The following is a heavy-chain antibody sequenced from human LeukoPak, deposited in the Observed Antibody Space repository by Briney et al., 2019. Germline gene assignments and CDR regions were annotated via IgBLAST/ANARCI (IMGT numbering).Heavy chain of an antibody. D-gene: IGHD6-13*01. CDR2: IYNSGST. J-gene: IGHJ5*02. CDR3: ARAYSSSWYFNWFDP. CDR1: GYSISSGYF. Sequence: SETLSLTCTVSGYSISSGYFWGWIRQPPGKGLEWIGAIYNSGSTYYNASLESRVTISVDTSKNQFSLKLSSVTAADTAVYYCARAYSSSWYFNWFDPWGQGTLVTVSS. V-gene: IGHV4-38-2*02.